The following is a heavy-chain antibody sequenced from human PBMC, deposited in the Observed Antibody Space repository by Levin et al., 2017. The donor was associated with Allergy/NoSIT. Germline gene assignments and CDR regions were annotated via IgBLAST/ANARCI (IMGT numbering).Heavy chain of an antibody. J-gene: IGHJ1*01. CDR2: ISWNSGAI. D-gene: IGHD3-10*01. CDR1: GFTFDDYA. Sequence: QAGGSLRLSCAASGFTFDDYAMHWVRQVPGKGLEWVSGISWNSGAIGYADSVKGRFTISRDDANNSLYLQMDSLRAEDTALYYCTKGGRRLWFGELSSWGQGTLVTVSS. V-gene: IGHV3-9*01. CDR3: TKGGRRLWFGELSS.